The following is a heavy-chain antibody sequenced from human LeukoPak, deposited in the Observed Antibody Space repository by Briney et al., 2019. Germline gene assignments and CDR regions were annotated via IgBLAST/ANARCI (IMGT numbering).Heavy chain of an antibody. CDR2: INPSGGNT. CDR3: AREPGIAGRYYFDY. CDR1: GYTFTSYY. D-gene: IGHD6-13*01. V-gene: IGHV1-46*01. J-gene: IGHJ4*02. Sequence: ASVKVSCKASGYTFTSYYMHWVRQAPGQGLEWMGIINPSGGNTSYAEKFQGRVTMTRDMSTSTVHIELNSLRSEDTAVYYCAREPGIAGRYYFDYWGQGTLVTVSS.